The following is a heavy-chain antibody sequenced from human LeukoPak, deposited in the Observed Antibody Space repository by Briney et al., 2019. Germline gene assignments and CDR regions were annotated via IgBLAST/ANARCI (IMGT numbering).Heavy chain of an antibody. CDR2: IYYSGST. Sequence: SETLSLTCTVSGGSVSSSSYYWGWIRQPPGKGLEWIGSIYYSGSTYYNPSLKSRVTISVDTSKNQFSLNLSSVTAADMAVYYCASARTSSRSWFTFDYWGQGILVTVSS. CDR3: ASARTSSRSWFTFDY. V-gene: IGHV4-39*01. CDR1: GGSVSSSSYY. D-gene: IGHD6-13*01. J-gene: IGHJ4*02.